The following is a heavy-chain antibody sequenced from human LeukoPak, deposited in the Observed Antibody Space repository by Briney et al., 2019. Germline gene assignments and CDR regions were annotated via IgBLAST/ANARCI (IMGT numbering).Heavy chain of an antibody. CDR3: ARVRMVAATRYFDY. J-gene: IGHJ4*02. Sequence: PGGSLRLSCAASGFTFSSYSMNWVRQAPGKGLEWVSSISSSSSYIYYADSVKGRFTISRDNAKNSLYLQMNSLRAEDTAVYYCARVRMVAATRYFDYWGQGTLVTVSS. CDR1: GFTFSSYS. V-gene: IGHV3-21*01. CDR2: ISSSSSYI. D-gene: IGHD2-15*01.